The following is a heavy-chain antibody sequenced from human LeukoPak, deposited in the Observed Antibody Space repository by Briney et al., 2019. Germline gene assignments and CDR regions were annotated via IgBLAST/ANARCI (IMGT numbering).Heavy chain of an antibody. CDR2: INPRSGST. CDR1: GYSFTDNY. Sequence: ASVKVSCKASGYSFTDNYIFWIRQAPGQGLDWMGWINPRSGSTEYAQEYEARVTMTKDTSSNTVYMDLSSLTSDDTAVYYCARGASYYASGSFYPWGPGTLVTVST. J-gene: IGHJ5*02. D-gene: IGHD3-10*01. V-gene: IGHV1-2*02. CDR3: ARGASYYASGSFYP.